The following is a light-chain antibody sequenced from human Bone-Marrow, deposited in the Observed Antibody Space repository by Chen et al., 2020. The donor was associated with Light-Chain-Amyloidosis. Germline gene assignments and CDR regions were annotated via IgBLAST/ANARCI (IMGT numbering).Light chain of an antibody. CDR1: QSVSSSS. V-gene: IGKV3-20*01. CDR3: QQYGSSPST. CDR2: SVS. J-gene: IGKJ4*01. Sequence: EIVLTQSPGTPSLSPGERATLSCRASQSVSSSSVAWYQQKFGQAPRLLMYSVSNRATGIPDRFSGSGSGTDFTLTISRLEPEDFAVYYCQQYGSSPSTFGGGTKVEIK.